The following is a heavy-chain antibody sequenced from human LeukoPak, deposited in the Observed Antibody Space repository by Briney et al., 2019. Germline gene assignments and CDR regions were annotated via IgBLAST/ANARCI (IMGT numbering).Heavy chain of an antibody. CDR2: IRYGGST. CDR1: GDSVSSGAHH. J-gene: IGHJ4*02. V-gene: IGHV4-30-4*01. D-gene: IGHD6-13*01. CDR3: ARAAAVTNSWYYFDY. Sequence: SQTLSLTCTVSGDSVSSGAHHWSWIRQPPGKGLEWIGYIRYGGSTYYNPSLKSRIIISVDMSKNQFSLSLNSLSAADSAVYFCARAAAVTNSWYYFDYWGQGTLVTVSS.